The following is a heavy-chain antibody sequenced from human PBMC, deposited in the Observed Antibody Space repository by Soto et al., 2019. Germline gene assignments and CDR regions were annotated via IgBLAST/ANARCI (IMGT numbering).Heavy chain of an antibody. Sequence: EVQLLESGGGLVQPGGSLRLSCAASGFTFSSYAMSWVRQAPGTGLERVSAISGSGGSTYYADSVKGRFTISRDNSKNTLYLQMNSLRAEDTAVYYCARDRRYYDSSDAFDIWVQGTTLTVSS. V-gene: IGHV3-23*01. CDR1: GFTFSSYA. J-gene: IGHJ3*02. CDR2: ISGSGGST. D-gene: IGHD3-22*01. CDR3: ARDRRYYDSSDAFDI.